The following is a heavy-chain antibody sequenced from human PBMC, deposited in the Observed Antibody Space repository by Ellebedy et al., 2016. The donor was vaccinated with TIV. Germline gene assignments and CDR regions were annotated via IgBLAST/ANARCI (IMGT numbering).Heavy chain of an antibody. J-gene: IGHJ4*02. CDR3: ARDPPHCTNGACYTMDH. Sequence: GESLKISXAASGFTFSSYSMNWLRQAPGKGLEWVSSITSSSDYIYSADSMKGRFTISRDNAKNSLYLQMNSLRAEDTAVYYCARDPPHCTNGACYTMDHWGQGTLVTVSS. CDR2: ITSSSDYI. V-gene: IGHV3-21*01. CDR1: GFTFSSYS. D-gene: IGHD2-8*01.